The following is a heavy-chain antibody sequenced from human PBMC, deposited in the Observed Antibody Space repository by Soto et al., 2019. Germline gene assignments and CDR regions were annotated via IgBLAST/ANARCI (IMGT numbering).Heavy chain of an antibody. CDR2: INTDGSST. D-gene: IGHD6-6*01. CDR1: GFTFSSYW. V-gene: IGHV3-74*01. CDR3: ARGETWHSSSSVY. Sequence: EVQLVESGGGLVQPGGSLRLSCAASGFTFSSYWMHWVRQAPGKGLVWVSRINTDGSSTSYADSVKGRFTSSRDNAKTTLYLQMNSLTAGDTAVYFCARGETWHSSSSVYWGQGTLGTVSS. J-gene: IGHJ4*02.